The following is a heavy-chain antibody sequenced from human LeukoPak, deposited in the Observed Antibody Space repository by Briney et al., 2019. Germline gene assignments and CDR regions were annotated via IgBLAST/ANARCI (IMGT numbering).Heavy chain of an antibody. V-gene: IGHV3-66*02. Sequence: PGGSLRLSCAASGFTVSVNSLSWVRQAPGKGLEWVSVIDSGSSVSYADSVKGRFTISRDNSKNTVFLQMNSLRPEDTSIYYCTRGRPREDTWFDPWGQGTLVTVSS. J-gene: IGHJ5*02. CDR1: GFTVSVNS. CDR3: TRGRPREDTWFDP. D-gene: IGHD1-26*01. CDR2: IDSGSSV.